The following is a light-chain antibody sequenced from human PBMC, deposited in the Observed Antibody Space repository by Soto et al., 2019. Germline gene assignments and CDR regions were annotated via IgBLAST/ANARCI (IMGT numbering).Light chain of an antibody. J-gene: IGKJ1*01. V-gene: IGKV3D-15*01. Sequence: EIVMTQSPATLSVSPGERATLSCRASQSVSSNLAWYQQKHGQAPRLLIYGASTRATGIPARFSGSGSGTELTRRISSLQSGDFAVYYCQHYNNWLQTVGQGTKVDIK. CDR1: QSVSSN. CDR3: QHYNNWLQT. CDR2: GAS.